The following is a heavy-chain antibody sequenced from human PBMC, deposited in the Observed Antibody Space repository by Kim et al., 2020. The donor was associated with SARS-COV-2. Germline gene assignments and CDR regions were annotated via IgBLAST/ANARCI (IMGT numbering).Heavy chain of an antibody. CDR1: GFTFSNAW. V-gene: IGHV3-15*01. D-gene: IGHD3-22*01. CDR3: TTKKDSSGYRETSYYYYGMDV. Sequence: GGSLRLSCAASGFTFSNAWMSWVRQAPGKGLEWVGRIKSKTDGGTTDYAAPVKGRFTISRDDSKNTLYLQMNSLKTEDTAVYYCTTKKDSSGYRETSYYYYGMDVWGQGTTVTVSS. J-gene: IGHJ6*02. CDR2: IKSKTDGGTT.